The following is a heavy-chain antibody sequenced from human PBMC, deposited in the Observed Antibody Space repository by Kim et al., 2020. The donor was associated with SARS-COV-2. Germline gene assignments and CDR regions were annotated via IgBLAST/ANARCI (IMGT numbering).Heavy chain of an antibody. CDR3: AKDPPGQYCGGDCYSDY. CDR2: ISYDGSNK. J-gene: IGHJ4*03. V-gene: IGHV3-30*18. D-gene: IGHD2-21*02. CDR1: GFTFSSYG. Sequence: GGSLRLSCAASGFTFSSYGMHWVRQAPGKGLEWVAVISYDGSNKYYADSVKGRFTISRDNSKNTLYLQMNSLRDEDTAVYYCAKDPPGQYCGGDCYSDY.